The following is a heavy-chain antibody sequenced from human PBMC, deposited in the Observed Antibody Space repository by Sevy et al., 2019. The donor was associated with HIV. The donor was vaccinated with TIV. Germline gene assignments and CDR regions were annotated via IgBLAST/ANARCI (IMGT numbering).Heavy chain of an antibody. Sequence: SETVSLICTVSGGSINSFYWNWIRQSPGKGLEWIGYVDDSGRTNSNPSLKSRVTISKDMSQNQVSLKLTSVTAADTAVYYCAREVYDIMTGYSGGMDVWGQGTTVTVSS. CDR3: AREVYDIMTGYSGGMDV. D-gene: IGHD3-9*01. V-gene: IGHV4-59*01. CDR1: GGSINSFY. J-gene: IGHJ6*02. CDR2: VDDSGRT.